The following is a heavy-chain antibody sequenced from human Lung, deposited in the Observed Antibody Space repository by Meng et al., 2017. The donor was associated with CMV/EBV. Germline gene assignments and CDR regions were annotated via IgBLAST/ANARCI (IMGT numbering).Heavy chain of an antibody. Sequence: GESLKISCTSSRFSFGGFWMNWVRQAPGKGLEWVANIKADGSERYYVDSVKGRFTISRDNAKNSLYLQMNNLRVEDTAVYFCARGHYDGDWDHGTVVTVAS. D-gene: IGHD3-16*01. J-gene: IGHJ4*03. CDR3: ARGHYDGD. V-gene: IGHV3-7*04. CDR2: IKADGSER. CDR1: RFSFGGFW.